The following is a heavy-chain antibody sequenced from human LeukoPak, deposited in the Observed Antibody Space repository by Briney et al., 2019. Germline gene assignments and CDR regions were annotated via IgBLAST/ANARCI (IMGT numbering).Heavy chain of an antibody. V-gene: IGHV3-21*01. D-gene: IGHD1/OR15-1a*01. CDR3: AREGLGSNNPYYYYYMDV. Sequence: GGSLRLSCAASGFTFSSYWMSWVRQAPGKGLEWVSSISSSSSYIYYADSVKGRFTISRDNAKNSLYLQMNSLRAEDTAVYYCAREGLGSNNPYYYYYMDVWGKGTTVTVSS. CDR2: ISSSSSYI. CDR1: GFTFSSYW. J-gene: IGHJ6*03.